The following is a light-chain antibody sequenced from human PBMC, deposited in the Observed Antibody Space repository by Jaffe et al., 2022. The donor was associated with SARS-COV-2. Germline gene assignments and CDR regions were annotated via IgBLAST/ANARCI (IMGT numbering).Light chain of an antibody. CDR1: SLRSFY. CDR3: NSRDTDGNHLHWV. CDR2: GKN. Sequence: SSELTQDPAVSVALGQTVRITCQGDSLRSFYASWYQQKPGQAPVLVIYGKNNRPSGIPDRFSGSSSGNTASLTITGAQAEDEADYYCNSRDTDGNHLHWVFGGGTKLTVL. V-gene: IGLV3-19*01. J-gene: IGLJ3*02.